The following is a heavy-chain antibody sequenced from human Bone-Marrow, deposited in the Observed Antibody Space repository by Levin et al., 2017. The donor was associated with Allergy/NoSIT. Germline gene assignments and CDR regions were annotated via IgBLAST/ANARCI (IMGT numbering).Heavy chain of an antibody. CDR2: ISGSGGST. CDR3: AKEAGYCSGGSCYSYNYYFDY. Sequence: GGSLRLSCAASGFTFSSYAMSWVRQAPGKGLEWVSAISGSGGSTYYADSVKGRFTISRDNSKNTLYLQMNSLRAEDTAVYYCAKEAGYCSGGSCYSYNYYFDYWGQGTLVTVSS. D-gene: IGHD2-15*01. J-gene: IGHJ4*02. V-gene: IGHV3-23*01. CDR1: GFTFSSYA.